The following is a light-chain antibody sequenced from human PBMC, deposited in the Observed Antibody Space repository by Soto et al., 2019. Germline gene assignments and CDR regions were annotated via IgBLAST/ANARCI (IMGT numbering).Light chain of an antibody. CDR1: QSVSSSY. J-gene: IGKJ1*01. CDR2: GAS. CDR3: QQYGSSPST. V-gene: IGKV3-20*01. Sequence: EIVLTQSPGTLSLSPWERATLSCRASQSVSSSYLAWYQQKPGQAPRLLIYGASSRATGIPDRFSGSGSGTDFTLTISGLEPEDFAVYYCQQYGSSPSTFGQGTKVDIK.